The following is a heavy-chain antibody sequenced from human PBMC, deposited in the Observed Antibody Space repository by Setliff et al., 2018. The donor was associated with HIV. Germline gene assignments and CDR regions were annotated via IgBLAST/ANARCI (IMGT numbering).Heavy chain of an antibody. CDR1: GFTFEKYW. CDR3: HSGYDTEEQSYFDY. CDR2: VNRDGSSE. J-gene: IGHJ4*02. V-gene: IGHV3-74*01. Sequence: LSLTCAGSGFTFEKYWMHWVRQAPGKGLVWVSRVNRDGSSETYADSVKGRFTISRDNAKNTLYLQMNSLRAEDTGVYYCHSGYDTEEQSYFDYWGQGALVTVSS. D-gene: IGHD5-12*01.